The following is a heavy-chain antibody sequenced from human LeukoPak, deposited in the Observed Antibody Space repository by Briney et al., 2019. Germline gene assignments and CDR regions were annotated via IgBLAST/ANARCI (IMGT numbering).Heavy chain of an antibody. D-gene: IGHD2-21*01. Sequence: PGGSLRLSCTASRFTLQNYAMSWVRQAPGKGLEFVSGISDSGGSTYCADSVKGRFTISRDNSKNMLYLQMNSLRAEDTALYYCAKCLLSGDSPIFDSWAQGTLVTVSS. CDR1: RFTLQNYA. V-gene: IGHV3-23*01. J-gene: IGHJ4*02. CDR3: AKCLLSGDSPIFDS. CDR2: ISDSGGST.